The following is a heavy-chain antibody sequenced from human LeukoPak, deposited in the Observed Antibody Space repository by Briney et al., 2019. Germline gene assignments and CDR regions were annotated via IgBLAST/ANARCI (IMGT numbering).Heavy chain of an antibody. D-gene: IGHD5-12*01. Sequence: SETLSLTCTVSGGSISSSSSSSYYWGWIRQSPGKGLEWIGSIYYSGSTYYNPSLKSRVSVSVDTSKNQFSLKLSSVTAADTAVYYCARVGGGYDYNCFDYWGQGTLVTVSS. J-gene: IGHJ4*02. CDR2: IYYSGST. CDR3: ARVGGGYDYNCFDY. V-gene: IGHV4-39*07. CDR1: GGSISSSSSSSYY.